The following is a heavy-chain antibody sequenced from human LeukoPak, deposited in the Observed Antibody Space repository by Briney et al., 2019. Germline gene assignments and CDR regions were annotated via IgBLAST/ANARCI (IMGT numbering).Heavy chain of an antibody. CDR1: GFTFSSYG. V-gene: IGHV3-33*01. CDR3: ARASTLAVAGNAFDI. J-gene: IGHJ3*02. D-gene: IGHD6-19*01. Sequence: GRSLRLSCAASGFTFSSYGMHWVRQAPGKGLEWVAVICDGGSNKYYADSVKGRFTISRDNSKNTLYLQMNSLRAEDTAVYYCARASTLAVAGNAFDIWGQGTMVTVSS. CDR2: ICDGGSNK.